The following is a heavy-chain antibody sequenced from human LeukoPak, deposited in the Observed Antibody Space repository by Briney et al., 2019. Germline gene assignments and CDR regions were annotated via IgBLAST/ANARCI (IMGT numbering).Heavy chain of an antibody. CDR2: MNPNSGGT. Sequence: ASVKVSCKASGYTFTGYYMHWVRQAPGQGLEWMGLMNPNSGGTNYAQKFQGRVTMTRDKSISTAYMELSRLRSHDTAVHYCARAGDYYDSSGYPRGGWFDPWGQGTLVTVSS. J-gene: IGHJ5*02. V-gene: IGHV1-2*02. CDR3: ARAGDYYDSSGYPRGGWFDP. D-gene: IGHD3-22*01. CDR1: GYTFTGYY.